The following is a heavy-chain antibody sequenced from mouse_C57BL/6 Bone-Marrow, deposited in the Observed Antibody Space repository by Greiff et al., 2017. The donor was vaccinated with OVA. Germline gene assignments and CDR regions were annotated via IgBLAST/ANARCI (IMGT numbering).Heavy chain of an antibody. CDR1: GVDFSRYW. J-gene: IGHJ3*01. CDR2: INPDSSTI. CDR3: ARPGYYPFAY. Sequence: CEASGVDFSRYWMSWVRRAPGKGLDWIGEINPDSSTINYAPSLKDKFIISRDNAKNTLYLQMSKVRSEDTALYYCARPGYYPFAYWCQGTLVTVSA. V-gene: IGHV4-1*01. D-gene: IGHD2-3*01.